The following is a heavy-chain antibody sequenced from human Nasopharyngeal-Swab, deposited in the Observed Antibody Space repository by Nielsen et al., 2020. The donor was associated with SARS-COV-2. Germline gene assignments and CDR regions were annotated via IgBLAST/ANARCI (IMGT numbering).Heavy chain of an antibody. CDR2: IRSRTYGGTT. Sequence: GESLKISCTGSGFNFGDCAINWVRQAPGKGLEWVGFIRSRTYGGTTHFAASVQGRFTISRDDPNSVAYLQMNRLDTEDTAVYYCTRDFLFNGPLPPFDYWGQGALVTVSS. V-gene: IGHV3-49*04. CDR3: TRDFLFNGPLPPFDY. CDR1: GFNFGDCA. D-gene: IGHD1-14*01. J-gene: IGHJ4*02.